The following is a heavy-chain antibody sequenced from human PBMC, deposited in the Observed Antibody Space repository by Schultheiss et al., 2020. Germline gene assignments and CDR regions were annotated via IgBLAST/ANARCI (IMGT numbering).Heavy chain of an antibody. J-gene: IGHJ4*02. V-gene: IGHV3-15*01. CDR3: TTPLMRVAPLGY. D-gene: IGHD3-16*01. Sequence: GGSLRLSCAASGFTFSSYDMHWVRQAPGKGLEWVGRIKSKTDGGTTDYAAPVKGRFTISRDDSKNTLYLQMNSLKTEDTAVYYCTTPLMRVAPLGYWGQGTLVTVSS. CDR2: IKSKTDGGTT. CDR1: GFTFSSYD.